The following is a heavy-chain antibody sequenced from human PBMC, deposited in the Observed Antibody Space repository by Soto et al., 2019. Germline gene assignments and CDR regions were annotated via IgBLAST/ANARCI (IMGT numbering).Heavy chain of an antibody. CDR2: ISAYNGNT. J-gene: IGHJ4*02. V-gene: IGHV1-18*01. CDR1: GYTFTSYG. D-gene: IGHD4-17*01. CDR3: ARVKTTVTIPIYYFDY. Sequence: ASVKVSCKASGYTFTSYGISWVRQAPGQGLEWMGWISAYNGNTNYAQKLQGRVTMTTDTSTSTAYMELRSLRSDDTAVYYCARVKTTVTIPIYYFDYWGQGTLVTVSS.